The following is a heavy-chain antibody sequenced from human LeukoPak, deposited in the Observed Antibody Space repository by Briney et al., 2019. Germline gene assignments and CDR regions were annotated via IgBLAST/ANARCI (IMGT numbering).Heavy chain of an antibody. CDR1: GGSFSGYY. CDR2: INHSGST. J-gene: IGHJ4*02. V-gene: IGHV4-34*01. Sequence: SETLSLTCAVYGGSFSGYYWSWIRQPPGMGLEWIGEINHSGSTNYNPSLKSRVTISVDTSKNQFSLKLSSVTAADTAVYYCARSFVVVTATHPFDYWGQGTLVTVSS. CDR3: ARSFVVVTATHPFDY. D-gene: IGHD2-21*02.